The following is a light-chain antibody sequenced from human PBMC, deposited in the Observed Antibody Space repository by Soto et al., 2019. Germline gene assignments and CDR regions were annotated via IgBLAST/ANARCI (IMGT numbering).Light chain of an antibody. V-gene: IGLV1-51*01. Sequence: QSVLTQPPSVSAAPGQKVTISCSGSSSNIGNNYVSWYQQLPETAPRLLIYDTDKRPSEIPDRFSGSKSGTSATLGITGLQTGDEADYYCGTWDSSLSAWVFGGGTQLTVL. J-gene: IGLJ3*02. CDR3: GTWDSSLSAWV. CDR1: SSNIGNNY. CDR2: DTD.